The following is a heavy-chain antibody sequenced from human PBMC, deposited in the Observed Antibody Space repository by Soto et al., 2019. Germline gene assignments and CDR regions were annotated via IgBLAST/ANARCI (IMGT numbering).Heavy chain of an antibody. CDR2: ISHSGST. V-gene: IGHV4-4*02. CDR3: ARNDESGGSCCWFDP. Sequence: QVQLQESGPGLVKPSGTLSLTCAVSGGSISGDNWWSWVRQSPGKGLEWIGEISHSGSTNYNPFLKSRVTISVDKSKNQFSLNLTSVTAADTAVYYCARNDESGGSCCWFDPWGQGTLVTVSS. J-gene: IGHJ5*02. CDR1: GGSISGDNW. D-gene: IGHD2-15*01.